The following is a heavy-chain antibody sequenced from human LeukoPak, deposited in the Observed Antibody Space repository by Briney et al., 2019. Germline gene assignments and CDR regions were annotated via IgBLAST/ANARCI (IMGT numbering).Heavy chain of an antibody. CDR1: GFTFSSYA. CDR3: AKDEIVTMIQVAPSAY. J-gene: IGHJ4*02. CDR2: ISGSGGST. V-gene: IGHV3-23*01. Sequence: GGSLRLSCAASGFTFSSYAMSWVRQAPGKGREWVSAISGSGGSTYYADSVKGRFTISRDNSKNTLYLQMNSLRAEDTAVYYCAKDEIVTMIQVAPSAYWGQGTLVTVSS. D-gene: IGHD3-22*01.